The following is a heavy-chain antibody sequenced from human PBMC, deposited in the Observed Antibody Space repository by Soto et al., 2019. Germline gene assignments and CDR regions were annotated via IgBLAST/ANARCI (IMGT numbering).Heavy chain of an antibody. CDR3: ARDLFWSGYSPLYYYYGMDV. Sequence: ASVKVSCKASGYTFTSYYMHWVRQAPGQGLEWMGIINPSGGSTSYAQKFQGRVTMTRGTSTSTVYMELSSLRSEDTAVYYCARDLFWSGYSPLYYYYGMDVWGQGTTVTVSS. D-gene: IGHD3-3*01. J-gene: IGHJ6*02. CDR2: INPSGGST. CDR1: GYTFTSYY. V-gene: IGHV1-46*01.